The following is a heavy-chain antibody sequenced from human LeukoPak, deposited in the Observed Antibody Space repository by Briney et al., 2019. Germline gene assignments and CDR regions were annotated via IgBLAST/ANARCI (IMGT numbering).Heavy chain of an antibody. CDR2: IYTSGST. CDR3: ARHTAGIAARHYYYYMDV. Sequence: SETLSLTCTVSGGSISSGSYYWSWIRQPAGKGLEWIGRIYTSGSTNYNPSLKSRVTISVDTSKNQFSLKLSSVTAADTAVYYCARHTAGIAARHYYYYMDVWGKGTTVTVSS. V-gene: IGHV4-61*02. CDR1: GGSISSGSYY. J-gene: IGHJ6*03. D-gene: IGHD6-6*01.